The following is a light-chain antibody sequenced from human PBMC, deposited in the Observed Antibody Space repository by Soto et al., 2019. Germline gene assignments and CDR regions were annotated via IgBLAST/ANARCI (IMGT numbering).Light chain of an antibody. CDR1: TSDVWGYDV. V-gene: IGLV2-23*02. J-gene: IGLJ3*02. CDR3: CSFAGSSTFWV. Sequence: QSALTQPASVSGSPGQSITISCSGTTSDVWGYDVVSWYQQHPGKAPKLMIFEVNQRPSGVSDRFSGSKSGNTASLTISGLQAGDEADYYCCSFAGSSTFWVFGGGTKLTVL. CDR2: EVN.